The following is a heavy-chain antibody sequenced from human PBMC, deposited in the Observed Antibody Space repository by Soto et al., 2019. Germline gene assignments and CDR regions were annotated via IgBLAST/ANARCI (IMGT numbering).Heavy chain of an antibody. CDR1: GGSISSGDYY. D-gene: IGHD4-17*01. CDR3: ARVGGDYGGNFLDY. V-gene: IGHV4-30-4*01. J-gene: IGHJ4*02. Sequence: SETLSLTCTVSGGSISSGDYYWSWIRQPPGKGLEWIGYIYYSGSTYYNPSLKSRVTISVDTSKNQFSLKLSSVTAADTAVYYCARVGGDYGGNFLDYWGQGTLVTVSS. CDR2: IYYSGST.